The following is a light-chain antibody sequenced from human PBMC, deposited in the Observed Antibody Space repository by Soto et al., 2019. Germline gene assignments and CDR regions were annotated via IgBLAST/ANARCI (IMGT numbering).Light chain of an antibody. J-gene: IGLJ2*01. V-gene: IGLV2-14*01. Sequence: QSALTQPASVSGSPGQSITISCTGTSSDVVGYSYVSWYQQHPGKAPKLMIYDVSSRPSGVSNRFSGSKSANTASLTISGLQAEDEADYYCSSYTTSSTPLVFGGGTKLTVL. CDR3: SSYTTSSTPLV. CDR2: DVS. CDR1: SSDVVGYSY.